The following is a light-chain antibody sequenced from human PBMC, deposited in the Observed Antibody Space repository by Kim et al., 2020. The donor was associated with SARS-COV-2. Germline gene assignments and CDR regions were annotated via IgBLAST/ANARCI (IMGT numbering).Light chain of an antibody. CDR1: QTISSN. CDR3: QQCHDWPRT. V-gene: IGKV3-15*01. J-gene: IGKJ1*01. Sequence: EIVMTQSPATLSVSPGERATLSCRASQTISSNLAWYQQIPGQAPRLLIYDASTRAPGIPTRFSGGGSGTDFTLTISSLQSEDFAVYYCQQCHDWPRTFGQGTKLEI. CDR2: DAS.